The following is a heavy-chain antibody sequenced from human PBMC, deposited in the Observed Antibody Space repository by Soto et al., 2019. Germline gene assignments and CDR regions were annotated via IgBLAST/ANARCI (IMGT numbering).Heavy chain of an antibody. Sequence: SETLSLTCTVSGGSISSSIYYWGWIRHPPGKGLEWIGSIYYSGSTYYNPSLKSRVTISVDTSKNQFSLKLSSVTAADTAVYYCARQGVQYSSGWYGDYYYGMDVWGQGTTVTVSS. D-gene: IGHD6-19*01. J-gene: IGHJ6*02. CDR2: IYYSGST. V-gene: IGHV4-39*01. CDR3: ARQGVQYSSGWYGDYYYGMDV. CDR1: GGSISSSIYY.